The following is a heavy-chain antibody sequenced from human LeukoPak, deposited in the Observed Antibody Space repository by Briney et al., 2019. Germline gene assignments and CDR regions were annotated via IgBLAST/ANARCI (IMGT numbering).Heavy chain of an antibody. CDR2: IHGRTSPV. V-gene: IGHV3-48*01. D-gene: IGHD6-13*01. CDR1: GFTFSTHS. Sequence: PGGSLRLSCAASGFTFSTHSFNWVRQAPGKGLQWVSYIHGRTSPVYYADSVRGRFTISRDNAKNSVSLHMNGLRVEDTAVYYCARDASNGQQDYWGQGTLVTVSS. J-gene: IGHJ4*02. CDR3: ARDASNGQQDY.